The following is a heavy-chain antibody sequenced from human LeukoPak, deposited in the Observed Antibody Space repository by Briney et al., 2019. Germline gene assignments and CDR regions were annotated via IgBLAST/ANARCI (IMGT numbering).Heavy chain of an antibody. J-gene: IGHJ4*02. Sequence: GGSLRLSCAASGFTFSSYWMHWVRQAPGKGLVWVSRINTDGSSTSYADSVKGRFTISRDNAKNSLYLQMNSLRAEDTAVYYCARDGSRQWLFDYWGQGTLVTVSS. CDR2: INTDGSST. CDR3: ARDGSRQWLFDY. CDR1: GFTFSSYW. D-gene: IGHD6-19*01. V-gene: IGHV3-74*01.